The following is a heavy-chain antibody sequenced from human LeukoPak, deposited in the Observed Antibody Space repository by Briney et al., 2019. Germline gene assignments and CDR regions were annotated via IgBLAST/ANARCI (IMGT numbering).Heavy chain of an antibody. V-gene: IGHV4-4*07. CDR2: IYTSGST. D-gene: IGHD2-2*02. CDR3: AKDIYPGIFDP. J-gene: IGHJ5*02. CDR1: GGSISSYY. Sequence: PSETLSLTCTVPGGSISSYYWSWIRQPAGKGLEWIGRIYTSGSTNYNPSLKSRVTMSRDNAKNSVYLEMNSLRAEDTAVYYCAKDIYPGIFDPWGQGTLVTVSS.